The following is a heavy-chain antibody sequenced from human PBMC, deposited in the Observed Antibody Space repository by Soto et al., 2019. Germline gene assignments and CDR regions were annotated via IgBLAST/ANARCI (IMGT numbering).Heavy chain of an antibody. J-gene: IGHJ4*02. CDR3: AKSQEIGTHFFDS. D-gene: IGHD6-13*01. CDR1: GFTFIGFD. Sequence: EVQLVESGGNWVQPGGSLRLSCEASGFTFIGFDMHWVRQPTGKGLEWVSSIGTAGDTYYAVSVKGRFTISRDNAKNSLSLQMNSLRAGDMAVYFCAKSQEIGTHFFDSWGQGTQVTVSS. V-gene: IGHV3-13*01. CDR2: IGTAGDT.